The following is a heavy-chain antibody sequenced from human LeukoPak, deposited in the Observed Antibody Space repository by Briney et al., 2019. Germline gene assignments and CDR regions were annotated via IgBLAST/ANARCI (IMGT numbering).Heavy chain of an antibody. J-gene: IGHJ6*02. D-gene: IGHD3-16*01. Sequence: SGGSLRLSCAASGFTFDDYGMSWVRQAPGKGLEWVSGINWSGGRTGYADSVKGRLTISRDNAKNSLFLQMNSLRAEDTALYYCARDGGLTGMDVWGQGTTVTVS. CDR1: GFTFDDYG. V-gene: IGHV3-20*04. CDR3: ARDGGLTGMDV. CDR2: INWSGGRT.